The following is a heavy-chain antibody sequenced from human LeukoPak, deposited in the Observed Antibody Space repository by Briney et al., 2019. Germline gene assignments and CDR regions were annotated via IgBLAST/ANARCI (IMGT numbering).Heavy chain of an antibody. CDR3: ATYSSSWHADAFDI. V-gene: IGHV1-69*01. CDR2: IIPIFGTA. Sequence: SVKVSCKASGGTFSSYAISWVRQAPGQGLEWMGGIIPIFGTANYAQKFQGRVTITADESTSTAYMELSSLRSEDTAVYYCATYSSSWHADAFDIWGQGTMVTVSS. D-gene: IGHD6-13*01. J-gene: IGHJ3*02. CDR1: GGTFSSYA.